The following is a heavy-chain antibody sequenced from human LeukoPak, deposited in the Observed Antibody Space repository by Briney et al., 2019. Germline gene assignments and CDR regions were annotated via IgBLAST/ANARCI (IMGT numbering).Heavy chain of an antibody. J-gene: IGHJ5*02. V-gene: IGHV1-2*02. D-gene: IGHD1-20*01. CDR1: GYTFTGYY. CDR2: INPNSGGT. Sequence: ASVKVSCKASGYTFTGYYMHWVRQAPGQGLEWMGWINPNSGGTNYAQKFQGRVTMTRDTSISTAYMELGRLRSDDTAMYFCAREGPTFNWKRDWFDPWGQGTLVTVSS. CDR3: AREGPTFNWKRDWFDP.